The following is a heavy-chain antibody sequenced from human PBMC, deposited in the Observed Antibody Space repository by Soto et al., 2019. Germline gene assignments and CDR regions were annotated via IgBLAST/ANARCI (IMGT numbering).Heavy chain of an antibody. D-gene: IGHD3-10*01. CDR1: GNTFASHG. V-gene: IGHV1-18*01. Sequence: QGQLVQSGPEVKKPGASVKVSCKASGNTFASHGFSWVRQAPGQGLEWMGWISGFNGQTNYALKFQGRVTLTTDTSTSTDYMELRSLRSDDTAVYFCARVDPRGVAVVRDYWGQGTLVTVSS. J-gene: IGHJ4*02. CDR2: ISGFNGQT. CDR3: ARVDPRGVAVVRDY.